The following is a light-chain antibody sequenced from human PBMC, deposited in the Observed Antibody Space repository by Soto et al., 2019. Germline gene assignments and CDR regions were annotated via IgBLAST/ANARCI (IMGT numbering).Light chain of an antibody. CDR2: EGS. V-gene: IGLV2-23*01. CDR3: CSYASSSTLVV. CDR1: SSDVGSYNL. J-gene: IGLJ2*01. Sequence: QSVLTQPASVSGSPGQSITISCTGTSSDVGSYNLVSWYQHHPGKAPKLMIYEGSKRPSGVSNRFSGSKSGNTASLTISGLQAEDEADYYCCSYASSSTLVVFGGGTQLTVL.